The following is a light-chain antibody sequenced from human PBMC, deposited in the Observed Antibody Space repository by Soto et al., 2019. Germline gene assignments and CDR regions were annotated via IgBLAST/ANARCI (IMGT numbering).Light chain of an antibody. J-gene: IGLJ2*01. CDR3: CSYAGSYTLV. Sequence: QSALTQPRSVSGSPGQSVTISCTGTSSDVGGYNHVSWYQQHPGKAPKLMIYGVSKWPSGVPDRFSGSKSGNTASLTISGLQAEDEADYYCCSYAGSYTLVFGGGTKVTVL. V-gene: IGLV2-11*01. CDR2: GVS. CDR1: SSDVGGYNH.